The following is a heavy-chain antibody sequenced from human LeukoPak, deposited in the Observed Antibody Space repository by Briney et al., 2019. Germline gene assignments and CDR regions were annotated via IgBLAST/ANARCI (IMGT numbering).Heavy chain of an antibody. J-gene: IGHJ6*02. D-gene: IGHD3-10*01. CDR2: INVVNGAI. CDR3: VRDGNRGYDMDV. Sequence: PGGSLRLSCETSGFTLRYYQMNWVRQAPGKGLEWVSYINVVNGAIYYADSVKGRFTISGDIATNSVYLQMNSLRAEDTALYYCVRDGNRGYDMDVWGHGTAVTVSS. V-gene: IGHV3-48*01. CDR1: GFTLRYYQ.